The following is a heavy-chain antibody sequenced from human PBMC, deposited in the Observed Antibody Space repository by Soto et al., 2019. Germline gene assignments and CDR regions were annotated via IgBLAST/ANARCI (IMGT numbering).Heavy chain of an antibody. V-gene: IGHV1-3*01. J-gene: IGHJ4*02. D-gene: IGHD1-26*01. CDR2: INAGNGNT. Sequence: QVQLVQSGAEVKKPGASVKVSCKASGYTFTSYAMHWVRQAPGQRLEWMGWINAGNGNTKYSQKFQGRVTITRDTSASTAYMELSSLRSEDTAVYYCARGERRIVGATWARAYFDYWGQGTLVTVSS. CDR1: GYTFTSYA. CDR3: ARGERRIVGATWARAYFDY.